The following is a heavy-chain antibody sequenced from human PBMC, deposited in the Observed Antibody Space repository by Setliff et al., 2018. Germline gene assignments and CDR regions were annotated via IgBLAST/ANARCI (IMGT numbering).Heavy chain of an antibody. CDR1: GFSLGTSGMY. CDR2: AYYSGTT. V-gene: IGHV4-39*01. Sequence: SGPTLVNPTQTLTLTCTFSGFSLGTSGMYVSWIRQPPGKALEWIANAYYSGTTYYNPSLKSRVTIFVDTSKNQFSLNLNSVTAADTGVYYCASCRYQVPYDYWGQGILVTVSS. J-gene: IGHJ4*02. CDR3: ASCRYQVPYDY. D-gene: IGHD2-2*01.